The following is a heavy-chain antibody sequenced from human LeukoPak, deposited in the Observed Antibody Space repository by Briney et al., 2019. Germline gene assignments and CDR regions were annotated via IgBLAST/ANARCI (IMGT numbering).Heavy chain of an antibody. CDR2: TYYRSKWYN. CDR1: GDSVSSNSAA. Sequence: SQTLSLTCAVSGDSVSSNSAAWNWIRQSPSRGLEWLGRTYYRSKWYNDYAVSVKSRITISPDTSKNQFSLQLNSVTPEDTAVYYCASPFITMVRGVIIFNWFDPWGQGTLVTVSS. J-gene: IGHJ5*02. CDR3: ASPFITMVRGVIIFNWFDP. D-gene: IGHD3-10*01. V-gene: IGHV6-1*01.